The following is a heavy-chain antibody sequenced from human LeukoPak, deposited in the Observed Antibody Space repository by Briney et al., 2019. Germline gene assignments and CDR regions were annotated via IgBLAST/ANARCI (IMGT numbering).Heavy chain of an antibody. J-gene: IGHJ4*02. V-gene: IGHV4-30-2*01. CDR3: ARDYSGVFDY. CDR2: IYHSGST. Sequence: PSETLSLTCAVSGGSISSGGYSWSWIRQPPGKGLEWIGYIYHSGSTYYNPSLKSRVTISVDRSKNQFSLKLSSVTAADTAVYYCARDYSGVFDYWGQGTLVTVSS. CDR1: GGSISSGGYS. D-gene: IGHD6-25*01.